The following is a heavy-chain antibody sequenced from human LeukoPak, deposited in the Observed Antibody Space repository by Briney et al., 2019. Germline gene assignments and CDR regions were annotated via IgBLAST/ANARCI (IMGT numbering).Heavy chain of an antibody. V-gene: IGHV3-21*01. J-gene: IGHJ4*02. Sequence: GGSLRLSCAASGFTFSSYSMNWVRQAPGKGLEWVSSISSSSSYIYYADSVKGRFTISRDNAKNTLSLQMGSLRAEDKAVYYCARGDSGSHLDYWGQGSLVTVSS. CDR3: ARGDSGSHLDY. CDR1: GFTFSSYS. D-gene: IGHD1-26*01. CDR2: ISSSSSYI.